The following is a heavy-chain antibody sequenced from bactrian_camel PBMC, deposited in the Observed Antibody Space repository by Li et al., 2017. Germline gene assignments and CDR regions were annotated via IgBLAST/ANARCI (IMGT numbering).Heavy chain of an antibody. CDR2: IYTGGGST. V-gene: IGHV3S54*01. J-gene: IGHJ4*01. CDR3: GSGLLQHHFY. D-gene: IGHD2*01. Sequence: QVQLVESGGGSVQAGGSLRLSCTAPRLTYSNNCLGWFRQAPGKEREGVAAIYTGGGSTYYADSVKGRFTISRDNAKNSLLLQLNSLKTEDTAMYYCGSGLLQHHFYWGQGTQVTVS. CDR1: RLTYSNNC.